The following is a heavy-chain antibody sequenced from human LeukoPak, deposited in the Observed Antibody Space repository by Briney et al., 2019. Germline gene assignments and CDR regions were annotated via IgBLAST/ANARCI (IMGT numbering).Heavy chain of an antibody. CDR3: ARGQLWVDF. CDR2: IYYSGST. J-gene: IGHJ4*02. Sequence: SETLSLTCSVSGGSISSYYWSWIRQPPGKGLEWIGYIYYSGSTNYNPSLKSRVTISVDTSKNQFSLKLSSVTAADTAVYYCARGQLWVDFWGQGTLVTVSS. D-gene: IGHD5-18*01. V-gene: IGHV4-59*01. CDR1: GGSISSYY.